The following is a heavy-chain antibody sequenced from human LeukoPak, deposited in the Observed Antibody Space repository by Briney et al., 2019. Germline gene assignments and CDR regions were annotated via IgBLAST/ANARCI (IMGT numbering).Heavy chain of an antibody. CDR3: ARKRGWFDP. V-gene: IGHV4-34*01. CDR2: INHSGST. CDR1: GGSFSGYY. Sequence: PSETLSLTCAVCGGSFSGYYWSWIRQPPGKGLEWIGEINHSGSTNYNPSLKSRVTISVDTSKNQFSLKLSSVTAADTAVYYCARKRGWFDPWGQGTLVTVSS. J-gene: IGHJ5*02. D-gene: IGHD5-24*01.